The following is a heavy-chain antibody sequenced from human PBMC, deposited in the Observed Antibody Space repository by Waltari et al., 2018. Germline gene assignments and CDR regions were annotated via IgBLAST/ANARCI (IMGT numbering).Heavy chain of an antibody. D-gene: IGHD2-15*01. CDR3: SAAGDY. J-gene: IGHJ4*02. Sequence: EVQLVAHGGGLVQPGGSLRISCAASGFTFTHYAMSWVRQVPGKGLEWVAAISDSGASTHVADSVKGRFSISRDNSKEMIYLQMNSLRVEDTAIYYCSAAGDYWGQGTQVTVSS. CDR2: ISDSGAST. CDR1: GFTFTHYA. V-gene: IGHV3-23*04.